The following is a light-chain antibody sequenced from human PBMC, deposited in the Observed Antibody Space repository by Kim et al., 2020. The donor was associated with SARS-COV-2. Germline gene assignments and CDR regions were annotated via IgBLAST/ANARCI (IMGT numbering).Light chain of an antibody. Sequence: LSPGEEATLSCRASPSIGHFLAWYQQKPGQAPRLLIYAASSPLTDTPDRFSGSRSGRDFTRTVTRLEPGDSAIYNYQHYGTSPHTFGGGTKVDIK. J-gene: IGKJ4*01. CDR3: QHYGTSPHT. V-gene: IGKV3-20*01. CDR1: PSIGHF. CDR2: AAS.